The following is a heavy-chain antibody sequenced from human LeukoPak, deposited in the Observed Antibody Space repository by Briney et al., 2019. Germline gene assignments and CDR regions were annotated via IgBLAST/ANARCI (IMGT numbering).Heavy chain of an antibody. CDR1: GFSVRTNY. CDR3: ARTFLSGDGYKVGYFDY. Sequence: GGSLRLSCAVSGFSVRTNYMSWVRQAPGKGPEWCSLIYSSGSTYYTDSVKGRFTISRDNSQNTLYLHMNSLSAEDTAVYYCARTFLSGDGYKVGYFDYWGQGTLVTVSS. CDR2: IYSSGST. D-gene: IGHD5-24*01. J-gene: IGHJ4*02. V-gene: IGHV3-53*01.